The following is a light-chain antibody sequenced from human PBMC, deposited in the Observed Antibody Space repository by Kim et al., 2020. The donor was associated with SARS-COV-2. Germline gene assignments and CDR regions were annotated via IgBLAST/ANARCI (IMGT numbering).Light chain of an antibody. V-gene: IGKV1-12*01. J-gene: IGKJ4*02. Sequence: ASVGDRVTIACRASQDISSWLAWYQEKPGKAPKRLIYVASTLQSGVPSRFSGSGSGTDFTLTISNLQPEDFATYYCQQADTFPLTFGEGTKVDIK. CDR1: QDISSW. CDR2: VAS. CDR3: QQADTFPLT.